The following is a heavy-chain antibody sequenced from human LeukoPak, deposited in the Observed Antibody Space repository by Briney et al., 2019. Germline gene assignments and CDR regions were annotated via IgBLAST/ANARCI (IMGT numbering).Heavy chain of an antibody. CDR3: ARKRRIAAAGTSGWPFDY. J-gene: IGHJ4*02. V-gene: IGHV1-46*01. Sequence: ASVKVSCKASGYTFTSYYMHWVRQAPGQGLEWMGIINPSGGSTSYAQKFQGRVTMTRDMSTSTVYMELSSLRSEDTAVYYCARKRRIAAAGTSGWPFDYWGQGTLVTVSS. CDR2: INPSGGST. D-gene: IGHD6-13*01. CDR1: GYTFTSYY.